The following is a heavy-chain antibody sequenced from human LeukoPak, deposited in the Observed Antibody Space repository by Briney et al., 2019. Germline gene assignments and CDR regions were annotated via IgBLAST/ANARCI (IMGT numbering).Heavy chain of an antibody. V-gene: IGHV3-11*04. CDR1: GFTFSDYY. D-gene: IGHD3-22*01. J-gene: IGHJ4*02. Sequence: GGSLRLSCAASGFTFSDYYMSWIRQAPGKGLEWVSYISSSGSTIYYADSVKGRFTISRDNAKNSLYLQMNSLRAEDTAVYYCARDTYYYDSSGYPSPNFDYWGQGTLVTVSS. CDR2: ISSSGSTI. CDR3: ARDTYYYDSSGYPSPNFDY.